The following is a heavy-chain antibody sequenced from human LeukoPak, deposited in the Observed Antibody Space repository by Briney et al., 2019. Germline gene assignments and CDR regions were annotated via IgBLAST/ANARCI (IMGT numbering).Heavy chain of an antibody. D-gene: IGHD4-11*01. J-gene: IGHJ4*02. Sequence: GKSLRLSCAASGFIFSHYGMHWVRQAPGKGLEWVGVIWHDGSSKYYADSVKGRFTISRDNSENTVYLQMNSLRAEDTAVYYCAKDAQRGFDYSNSLEYWGQGDLVTVSS. CDR3: AKDAQRGFDYSNSLEY. CDR2: IWHDGSSK. V-gene: IGHV3-33*06. CDR1: GFIFSHYG.